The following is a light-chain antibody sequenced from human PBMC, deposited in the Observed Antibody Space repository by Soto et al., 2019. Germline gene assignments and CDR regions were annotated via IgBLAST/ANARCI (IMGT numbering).Light chain of an antibody. Sequence: QSVLTQPPSASGTPGQRVTISCSGSSSNIGSNTVNWYQQLPGTAPKHLIFSNNQRPSGVPDRFSGSKSGTSASLAISGLQPEDEADYFCCSYVTNRRVFGGGTKVTVL. CDR2: SNN. J-gene: IGLJ3*02. CDR3: CSYVTNRRV. V-gene: IGLV1-44*01. CDR1: SSNIGSNT.